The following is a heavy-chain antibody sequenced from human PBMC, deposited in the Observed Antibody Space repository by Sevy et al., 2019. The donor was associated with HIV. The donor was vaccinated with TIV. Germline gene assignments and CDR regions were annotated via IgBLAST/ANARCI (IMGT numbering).Heavy chain of an antibody. CDR2: ISSSRSYI. V-gene: IGHV3-21*01. CDR3: AREKDIVVVVAATLRHYYYGMDV. D-gene: IGHD2-15*01. J-gene: IGHJ6*02. CDR1: GFTFSSYS. Sequence: GGSLRLSCAASGFTFSSYSMNWVRQAPGKGLEWVSSISSSRSYIYYADSVKGRFTISRDNAKNSLYLQMNSLRAEDTAVYYCAREKDIVVVVAATLRHYYYGMDVWGQGTTVTVSS.